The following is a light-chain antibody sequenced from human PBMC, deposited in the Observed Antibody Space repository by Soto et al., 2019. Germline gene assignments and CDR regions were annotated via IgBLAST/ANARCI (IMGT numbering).Light chain of an antibody. CDR1: SSDIGGYNY. J-gene: IGLJ2*01. V-gene: IGLV2-14*01. CDR2: DVS. CDR3: SSYASSNTQV. Sequence: QSALTQPASVSGSPGQSITVSCIGTSSDIGGYNYVSWYQQHPGKAPKLMIHDVSNRPSGVSDRFSGSKSGNTASLTISGXXAXXXAYYYCSSYASSNTQVFGGGTKLTVL.